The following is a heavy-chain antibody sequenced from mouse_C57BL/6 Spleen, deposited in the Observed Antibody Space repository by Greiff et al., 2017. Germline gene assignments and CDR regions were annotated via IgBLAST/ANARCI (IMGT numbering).Heavy chain of an antibody. Sequence: VKLQQPGAELVKPGASVEVSCKASGYTFTSYWMHWVKQRPGQGLEWIGRIHPSGSDTNYNQKFKGKATLTVDKSSSTAYMQLSSLTSEDSAVYYCAIWPTVLDVWGTGTTVTVSS. J-gene: IGHJ1*03. CDR1: GYTFTSYW. D-gene: IGHD1-1*01. CDR2: IHPSGSDT. V-gene: IGHV1-74*01. CDR3: AIWPTVLDV.